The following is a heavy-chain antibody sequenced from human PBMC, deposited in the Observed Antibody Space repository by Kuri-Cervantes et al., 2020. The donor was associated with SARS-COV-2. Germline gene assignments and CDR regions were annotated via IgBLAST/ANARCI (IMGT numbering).Heavy chain of an antibody. J-gene: IGHJ4*02. Sequence: SETLSLTCTVSGGSISSSSYYWGWIRQPPGKGLEWIGEINHSGSTNYNPSLKSRVTISVDTSKNQFSLKLSSVTAADTAVYYCARGRRGVPATVFDYWGQGTLVTVSS. V-gene: IGHV4-39*07. CDR3: ARGRRGVPATVFDY. CDR2: INHSGST. D-gene: IGHD2-2*01. CDR1: GGSISSSSYY.